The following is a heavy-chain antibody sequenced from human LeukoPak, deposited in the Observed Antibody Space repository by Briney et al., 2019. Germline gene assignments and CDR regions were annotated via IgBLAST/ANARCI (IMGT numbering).Heavy chain of an antibody. CDR3: ARGYIYGYHY. J-gene: IGHJ4*02. Sequence: PGGSLRLPCAASGFTFSSYSMNWVRQAPGKGLEWVSSISGNGGSTYYADSVKGRFTISRDNSKNTLFLQMNSLRAEDTAVYYCARGYIYGYHYWGQGTLVTVSS. V-gene: IGHV3-23*01. CDR2: ISGNGGST. D-gene: IGHD5-18*01. CDR1: GFTFSSYS.